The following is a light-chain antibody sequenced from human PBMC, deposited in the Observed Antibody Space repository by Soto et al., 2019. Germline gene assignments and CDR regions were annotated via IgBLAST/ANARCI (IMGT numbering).Light chain of an antibody. V-gene: IGLV2-14*03. Sequence: QSALTQPASVSGSPGQSITISCTGTSSDVGRYNYFSWYQHHPGKAPKLIFYDVSNRPSGVSERFSVSKSGYTASLTISGLQAEDEAEYYCNSYTTSSTHVSGNGTKLTVL. CDR1: SSDVGRYNY. J-gene: IGLJ1*01. CDR2: DVS. CDR3: NSYTTSSTHV.